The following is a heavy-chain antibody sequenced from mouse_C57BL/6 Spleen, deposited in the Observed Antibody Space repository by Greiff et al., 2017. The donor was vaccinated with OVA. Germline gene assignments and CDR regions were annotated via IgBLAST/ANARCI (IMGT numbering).Heavy chain of an antibody. CDR2: ISSGGDYI. CDR1: GFTFSSYA. CDR3: TRDRGYYGSSSYWYFDV. Sequence: EVKLVESGEGLVKPGGSLKLSCAASGFTFSSYAMSWVRQTPEKRLEWVAYISSGGDYIYYADTVKGRFTISRDNARNTLYLQMSSLKSEDTAMYYCTRDRGYYGSSSYWYFDVWGTGTTVTVSS. D-gene: IGHD1-1*01. V-gene: IGHV5-9-1*02. J-gene: IGHJ1*03.